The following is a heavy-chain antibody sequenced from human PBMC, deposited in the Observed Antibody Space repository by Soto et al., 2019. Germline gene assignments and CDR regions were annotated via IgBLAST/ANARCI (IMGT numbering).Heavy chain of an antibody. V-gene: IGHV3-73*02. D-gene: IGHD2-2*01. J-gene: IGHJ4*02. CDR1: GYTFSGSA. CDR3: TVGDSTTADY. Sequence: EVQLVESGGHLVQPGGSLKLACAASGYTFSGSAIHWVRQASGKGLEWVGRIRSKANNYATAYAASVRGRFTVSRDDSKNPGYLQMNSLKPEDTAVYYCTVGDSTTADYWGQGTLVTVSS. CDR2: IRSKANNYAT.